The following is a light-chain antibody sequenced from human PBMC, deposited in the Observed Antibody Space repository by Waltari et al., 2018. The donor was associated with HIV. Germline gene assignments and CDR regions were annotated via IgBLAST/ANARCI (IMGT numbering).Light chain of an antibody. CDR3: STWDGSLGAYV. Sequence: QSVLTQPPSVSGTPGQNVTISCSGTWSDIESNYVYWYKVVPGMDPKLLIYRNHQRPSGVPDRFSASKSGASASLAVSGLRSDDEADYYCSTWDGSLGAYVFGGGTKLTVL. J-gene: IGLJ3*02. CDR2: RNH. V-gene: IGLV1-47*01. CDR1: WSDIESNY.